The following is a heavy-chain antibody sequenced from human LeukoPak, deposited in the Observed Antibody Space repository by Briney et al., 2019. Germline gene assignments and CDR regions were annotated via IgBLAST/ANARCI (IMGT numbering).Heavy chain of an antibody. D-gene: IGHD5-18*01. J-gene: IGHJ4*02. Sequence: ASGKVSCKASGYTFTCYGISWVRQAPGQGLEWMGWISAYNGNTNYAQRLQGRATMTTDTSTSTDYMELRSLRSDDTAVYYCARGLGKYSYGPFDYWGQGTLVTVSS. V-gene: IGHV1-18*01. CDR2: ISAYNGNT. CDR3: ARGLGKYSYGPFDY. CDR1: GYTFTCYG.